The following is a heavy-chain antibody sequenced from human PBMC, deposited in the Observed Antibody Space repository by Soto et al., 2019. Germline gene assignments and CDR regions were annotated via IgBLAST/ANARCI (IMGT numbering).Heavy chain of an antibody. D-gene: IGHD3-22*01. CDR1: GFTFSSYA. V-gene: IGHV3-23*01. J-gene: IGHJ4*02. CDR3: AKGDDYDSSGYRIDY. Sequence: TGGSLRLSCAASGFTFSSYAMSWVRQAPGKGLEWVSAISGSGGSTYYADSVKGRFTISRDNSKNTLYLQMNSLRAEDTAVYYCAKGDDYDSSGYRIDYWGQGTLVTVSS. CDR2: ISGSGGST.